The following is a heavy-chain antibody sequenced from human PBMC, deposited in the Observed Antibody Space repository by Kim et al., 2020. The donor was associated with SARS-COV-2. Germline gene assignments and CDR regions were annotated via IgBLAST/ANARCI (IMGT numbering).Heavy chain of an antibody. V-gene: IGHV3-23*01. D-gene: IGHD6-13*01. Sequence: GGSLRLSCAASGFTFSSYAMSWVRQAPGKGLEWVSAISGSGGSTYYADSVKGRFTISRDNSKNTLYLQMNSLRAEDMAVYYCAKQKASSWYEGEKGRGNWFDPWGQGTLVTVSS. CDR1: GFTFSSYA. CDR3: AKQKASSWYEGEKGRGNWFDP. J-gene: IGHJ5*02. CDR2: ISGSGGST.